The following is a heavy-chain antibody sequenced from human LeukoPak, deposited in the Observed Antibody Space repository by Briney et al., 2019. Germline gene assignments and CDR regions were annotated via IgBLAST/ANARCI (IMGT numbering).Heavy chain of an antibody. J-gene: IGHJ3*02. CDR2: IYYSGST. V-gene: IGHV4-39*07. D-gene: IGHD2-21*01. CDR1: GGSISSSSYY. CDR3: ARDCGQCYAFDI. Sequence: SETLSLTCAVSGGSISSSSYYWGWIRQPPGKGLEWIGSIYYSGSTYYNPSLKSRVTISVDTSKNQFSLKLSSVTAADTALYYCARDCGQCYAFDIWGQGTMVTVSS.